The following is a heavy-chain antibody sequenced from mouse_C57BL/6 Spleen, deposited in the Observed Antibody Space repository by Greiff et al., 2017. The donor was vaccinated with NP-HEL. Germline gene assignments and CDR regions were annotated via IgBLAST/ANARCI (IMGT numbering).Heavy chain of an antibody. D-gene: IGHD4-1*01. CDR3: ARHGLGRNYFDY. CDR2: ISGGGGNT. CDR1: GFTFSSYT. V-gene: IGHV5-9*01. J-gene: IGHJ2*01. Sequence: EVKLQESGEGLVKPGGSLKLSCAASGFTFSSYTMSWVRQTPEKRLEWVATISGGGGNTYYPDSVKGRFTISRDNAKNTLYLQMSSLRSEDTALYYCARHGLGRNYFDYWGQGTTLTVSS.